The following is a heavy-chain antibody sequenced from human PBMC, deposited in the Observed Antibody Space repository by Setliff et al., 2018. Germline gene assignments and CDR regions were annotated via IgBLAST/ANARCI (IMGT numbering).Heavy chain of an antibody. Sequence: ASETLSLTCTVSGGSVSSHYWTWIRQPPGKGLEWVGEINHRGSTNYNPSLKSRVTISVDTSKDQFSLKLISMTAADTAVYYCARGRNVAARLLDSWGQGTLVTVSS. CDR1: GGSVSSHY. CDR2: INHRGST. J-gene: IGHJ4*02. D-gene: IGHD6-6*01. CDR3: ARGRNVAARLLDS. V-gene: IGHV4-34*01.